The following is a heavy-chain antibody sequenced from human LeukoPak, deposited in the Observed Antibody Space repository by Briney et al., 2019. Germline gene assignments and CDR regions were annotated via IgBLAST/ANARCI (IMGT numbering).Heavy chain of an antibody. Sequence: PGGSLRLSCAASGFTFRQNAMHWVRQAPGKGLEWVAAIWYDGSNDYYADSVKGRFTISRDNSKNTLSLQMNSQRAEDTAVYYCAREGSSSSSWYSSYWGQGTLVTVTS. D-gene: IGHD6-13*01. CDR2: IWYDGSND. J-gene: IGHJ4*02. V-gene: IGHV3-33*01. CDR3: AREGSSSSSWYSSY. CDR1: GFTFRQNA.